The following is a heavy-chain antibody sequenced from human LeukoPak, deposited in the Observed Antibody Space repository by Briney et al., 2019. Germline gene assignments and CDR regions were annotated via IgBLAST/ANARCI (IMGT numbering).Heavy chain of an antibody. CDR3: ARDQVVGATAGTSDY. V-gene: IGHV1-18*01. J-gene: IGHJ4*02. Sequence: GASVKVSCKASGYSFTSFGISWVRQAPGQGLEWMGWISAYNGHTKSAEKLQGRVTMTTDTSTNTAYMELTSLRSDDTAVYYCARDQVVGATAGTSDYWGQGTLVTVSS. CDR1: GYSFTSFG. CDR2: ISAYNGHT. D-gene: IGHD1-26*01.